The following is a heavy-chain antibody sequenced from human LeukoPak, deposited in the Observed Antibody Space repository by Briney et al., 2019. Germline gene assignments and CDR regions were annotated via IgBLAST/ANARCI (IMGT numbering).Heavy chain of an antibody. CDR3: ARLYYGDYTPFDY. J-gene: IGHJ4*02. CDR1: GYSFTSYW. V-gene: IGHV5-51*01. D-gene: IGHD4-17*01. CDR2: IYPGDSDT. Sequence: GESLKISCKGSGYSFTSYWIGWVRQMPGKGLEWVGIIYPGDSDTRYSPSFQGQVTISADKSISTAYLQWSSLKAPDTAMYYCARLYYGDYTPFDYWGQGTLVTVSS.